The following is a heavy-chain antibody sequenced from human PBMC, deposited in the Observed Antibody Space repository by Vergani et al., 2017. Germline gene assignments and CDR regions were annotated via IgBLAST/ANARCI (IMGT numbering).Heavy chain of an antibody. J-gene: IGHJ1*01. Sequence: QVQLVQSGAEVKKPGSSVKVSCKASGYTFTSYGISWVRQAPGQGLEWMGWISAYNGNTNYAQKLQGRVTMTTDTSTSTAYMELRSPRSDDTAVYYCASARSYSTLQYFQHWGQGTLVTVSS. CDR1: GYTFTSYG. CDR3: ASARSYSTLQYFQH. D-gene: IGHD1-26*01. V-gene: IGHV1-18*01. CDR2: ISAYNGNT.